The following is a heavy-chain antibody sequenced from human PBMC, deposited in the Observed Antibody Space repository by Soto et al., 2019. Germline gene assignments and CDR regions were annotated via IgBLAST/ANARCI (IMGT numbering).Heavy chain of an antibody. Sequence: SEALSLTCTVSGGSISSYYWSWIRQPPGKGLEWIWYIYYSWSPNYNPSLKSRVTISVDTSKNQFSLKLSSVTAADTAVYYCARGTVDSDDYVFDYWGQGTLVTVSS. CDR2: IYYSWSP. D-gene: IGHD4-17*01. J-gene: IGHJ4*02. CDR1: GGSISSYY. V-gene: IGHV4-59*08. CDR3: ARGTVDSDDYVFDY.